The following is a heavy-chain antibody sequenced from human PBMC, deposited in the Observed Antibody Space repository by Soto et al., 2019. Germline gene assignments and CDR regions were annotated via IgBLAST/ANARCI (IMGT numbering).Heavy chain of an antibody. V-gene: IGHV4-4*02. D-gene: IGHD1-7*01. Sequence: SETLSLTCAVSSGSISSSNWWSWVRQPPGRGLEWIGEIYHSGSTNYNPSLKSRVTISLDTSKNQFSLKVSSVTAADTAVYYCARNLVQGTTPFGYWGQGTLVTVSS. CDR3: ARNLVQGTTPFGY. CDR1: SGSISSSNW. J-gene: IGHJ4*02. CDR2: IYHSGST.